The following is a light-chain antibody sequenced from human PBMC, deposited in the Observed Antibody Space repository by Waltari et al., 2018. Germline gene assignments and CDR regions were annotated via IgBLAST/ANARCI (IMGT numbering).Light chain of an antibody. CDR2: GKN. CDR3: NSRDSSGNHRV. J-gene: IGLJ2*01. V-gene: IGLV3-19*01. Sequence: SSELTQDPAVSVALGQTVRITCQGDSLRSYYASWYQQKPGQAPVIASYGKNNRPSGIPDRFSGSSSGNTASLTSTGAQAEDEADYYCNSRDSSGNHRVFGGGTKLTVL. CDR1: SLRSYY.